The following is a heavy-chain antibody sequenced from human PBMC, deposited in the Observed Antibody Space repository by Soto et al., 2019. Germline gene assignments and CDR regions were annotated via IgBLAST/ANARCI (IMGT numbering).Heavy chain of an antibody. CDR1: GFTFSSYG. CDR3: ARALGSTRLGYGMDV. Sequence: GGSLRLSCAASGFTFSSYGMHWVRQAPDKGLEWVAVIWYDGSNKYYADSVKGRFTISGDNSKNTLYLQMNSLRAEDTAVYYCARALGSTRLGYGMDVWGQGTTVTVSS. J-gene: IGHJ6*02. CDR2: IWYDGSNK. V-gene: IGHV3-33*01. D-gene: IGHD2-2*01.